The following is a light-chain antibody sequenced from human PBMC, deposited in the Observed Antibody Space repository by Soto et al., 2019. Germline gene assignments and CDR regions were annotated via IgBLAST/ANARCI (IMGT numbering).Light chain of an antibody. CDR1: SSDVSAYNY. CDR2: DVS. J-gene: IGLJ1*01. CDR3: SLYISGSTYV. V-gene: IGLV2-11*01. Sequence: QSALTQPRSVSGSPGQSITISCTGTSSDVSAYNYVSWYQQHPGKAPKIMIYDVSKRPSGVPDRFSGSKSGSSASLTISGLQAEDEADYYCSLYISGSTYVFGTGTKVTVL.